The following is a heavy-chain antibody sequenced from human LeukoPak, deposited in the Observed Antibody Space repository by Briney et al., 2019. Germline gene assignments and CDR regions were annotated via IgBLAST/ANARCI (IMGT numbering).Heavy chain of an antibody. CDR3: AREVGSAAGAPFDY. CDR1: GGSFSDYY. Sequence: SETLSLTCAVYGGSFSDYYWSWMRQPPGKGLEWIGDINQSGSTNYNPSLKSRVSISVDTSRNQFSLRLSSVTAADTAVYYCAREVGSAAGAPFDYWGQGTLVTVSS. CDR2: INQSGST. V-gene: IGHV4-34*01. J-gene: IGHJ4*02. D-gene: IGHD2-2*03.